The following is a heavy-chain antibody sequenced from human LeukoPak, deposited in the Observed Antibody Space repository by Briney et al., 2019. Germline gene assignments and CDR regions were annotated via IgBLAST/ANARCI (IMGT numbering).Heavy chain of an antibody. J-gene: IGHJ4*02. D-gene: IGHD5-24*01. V-gene: IGHV3-66*01. CDR3: AKVQEMDTILPPFHY. Sequence: GGSLRLSCADSGFTVSSNYMRWVRQAPGKGLEWVSVIYSGGSTHYADSVKGRFTISRDNSKNTLYLQMNSLRAEDTAVYYCAKVQEMDTILPPFHYWGQGTLVTVSS. CDR2: IYSGGST. CDR1: GFTVSSNY.